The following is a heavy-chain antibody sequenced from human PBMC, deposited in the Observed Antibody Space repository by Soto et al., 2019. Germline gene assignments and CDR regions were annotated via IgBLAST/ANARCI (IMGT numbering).Heavy chain of an antibody. Sequence: PSETLSLTCSVSGGSLSSGPYSWGWIRQPPGKGLEWIGTFYYSGSTHYNPSLASRVTISVDTSKNQFSLKVTSVTAADTAMYYCARLGGYCSSTSCYRYDVMDFPTQRTTVTVSS. CDR3: ARLGGYCSSTSCYRYDVMDF. D-gene: IGHD2-2*01. V-gene: IGHV4-39*01. CDR1: GGSLSSGPYS. J-gene: IGHJ6*02. CDR2: FYYSGST.